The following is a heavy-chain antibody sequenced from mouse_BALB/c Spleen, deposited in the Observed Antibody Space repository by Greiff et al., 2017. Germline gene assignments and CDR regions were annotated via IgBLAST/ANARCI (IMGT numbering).Heavy chain of an antibody. D-gene: IGHD1-1*01. Sequence: VQLQQSGAELVKPGASVKLSCTASGFNIKDTYMHWVKQRPEQGLEWIGRIDPANGNTKYDPKFQGKATITADTSSNTAYLQLSSLTSEDTAVYYCASLYYYGSSYVDFDYWGQGTTLTVSS. J-gene: IGHJ2*01. CDR3: ASLYYYGSSYVDFDY. V-gene: IGHV14-3*02. CDR2: IDPANGNT. CDR1: GFNIKDTY.